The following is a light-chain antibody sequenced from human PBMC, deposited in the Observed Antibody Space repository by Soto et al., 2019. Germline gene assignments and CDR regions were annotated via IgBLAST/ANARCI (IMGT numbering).Light chain of an antibody. CDR2: GAS. Sequence: EVVLTQSPGTLSLSPGERGTLSCRASQSVSGKLAWYQHKPGQAPRLLISGASSRATGIPDRFSGSGSGTDFTLTISRLEPEDFAVYYCQQYGSSPITFGQGTRLEIK. V-gene: IGKV3-20*01. CDR3: QQYGSSPIT. CDR1: QSVSGK. J-gene: IGKJ5*01.